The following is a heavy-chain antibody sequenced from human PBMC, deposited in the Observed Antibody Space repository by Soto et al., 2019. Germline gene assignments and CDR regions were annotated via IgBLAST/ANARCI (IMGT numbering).Heavy chain of an antibody. Sequence: ASGPTLVNPTQTLTVTCSFSGFSLTTSAAGVGWIRQTPGKALEWLAVIYGHGNEQYSPSLNNRLTITKDTSKNQVVLTMTNMDPRDTATYYCAHRSFSGAYYFYSWGQGTLVTVS. CDR3: AHRSFSGAYYFYS. D-gene: IGHD1-26*01. CDR1: GFSLTTSAAG. V-gene: IGHV2-5*01. CDR2: IYGHGNE. J-gene: IGHJ4*02.